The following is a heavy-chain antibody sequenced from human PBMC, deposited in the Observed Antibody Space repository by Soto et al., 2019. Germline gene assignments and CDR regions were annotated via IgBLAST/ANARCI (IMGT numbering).Heavy chain of an antibody. Sequence: PGGSLRLSCAASGFTFSSYSMNWVRQAPGKGLEWVSYISSSSTIYYADSVKGRFTISRDNAKNSLYLQMNSLRAEDTAVYYCARDSTTVTISFDYWGQGTLVTVSS. V-gene: IGHV3-48*01. CDR2: ISSSSTI. D-gene: IGHD4-4*01. J-gene: IGHJ4*02. CDR1: GFTFSSYS. CDR3: ARDSTTVTISFDY.